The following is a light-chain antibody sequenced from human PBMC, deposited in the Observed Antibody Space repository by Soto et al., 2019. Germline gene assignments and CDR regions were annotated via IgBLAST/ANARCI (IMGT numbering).Light chain of an antibody. CDR2: YVS. CDR1: SSDVGGYNY. J-gene: IGLJ1*01. Sequence: QSALTQPASVSGSPGQSITISCTGTSSDVGGYNYVSWYQQHPGKAPKLMIYYVSNRPSGVSNPFSGSKSGKTASLTIFELQPEDEANYYCSSYTSSNTQVFGTGTKLTVL. CDR3: SSYTSSNTQV. V-gene: IGLV2-14*01.